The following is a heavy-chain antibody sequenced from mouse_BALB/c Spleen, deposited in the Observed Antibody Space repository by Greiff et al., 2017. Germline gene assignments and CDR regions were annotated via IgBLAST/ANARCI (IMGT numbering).Heavy chain of an antibody. V-gene: IGHV1-5*01. J-gene: IGHJ4*01. D-gene: IGHD3-1*01. CDR3: TRIDSGYVHYAMDY. CDR1: GYSFTSYW. Sequence: EVQLQQSGTVLARPGASVKMSCKASGYSFTSYWMHWVKQRPGQGLEWIGAIYPGNSDTSYNQKFKGKAKLTAVTSASTAYMELSSLTNEDSAVYYCTRIDSGYVHYAMDYWGQGTSVTVSS. CDR2: IYPGNSDT.